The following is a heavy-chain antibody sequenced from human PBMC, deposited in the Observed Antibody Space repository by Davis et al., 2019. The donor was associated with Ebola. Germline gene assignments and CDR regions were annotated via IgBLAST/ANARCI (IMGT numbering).Heavy chain of an antibody. D-gene: IGHD3-16*01. CDR1: GFTVSSNY. CDR3: ARGGHDYVEGDYYYYGMDV. J-gene: IGHJ6*02. CDR2: IYSGGST. V-gene: IGHV3-53*01. Sequence: GGSLRLSCAASGFTVSSNYMSWVRQAPGKGLEWVSVIYSGGSTYYADSVKGRFTISRDNSKNTLYLQMNSLRAEDTAVYYCARGGHDYVEGDYYYYGMDVWGQGTTVTVSS.